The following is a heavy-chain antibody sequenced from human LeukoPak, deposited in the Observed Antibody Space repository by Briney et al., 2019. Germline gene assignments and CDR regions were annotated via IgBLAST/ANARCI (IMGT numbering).Heavy chain of an antibody. CDR3: ARYPGRAAAVPRFDY. CDR1: GFTFSSYA. CDR2: ISGSGGST. J-gene: IGHJ4*02. V-gene: IGHV3-23*01. Sequence: GGSLRLSCAASGFTFSSYAMSWVRQAPGKGLEWVSAISGSGGSTYYADSVKGRFTISRDSYNNTVYLQMNSLRPEDTAVYYCARYPGRAAAVPRFDYWGQGTLVTVSS. D-gene: IGHD6-13*01.